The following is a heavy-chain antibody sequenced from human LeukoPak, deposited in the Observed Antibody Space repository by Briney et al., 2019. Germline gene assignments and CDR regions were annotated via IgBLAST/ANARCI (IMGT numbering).Heavy chain of an antibody. Sequence: GGSLRLSCAASGFTFSSYGMHWVRQAPGKGLEWVAFIRYDGSNKYYADSVKGRFTISRDNSKNTLYLQMNSLRAEDTAVYYCATPFGVVITDIDYWGQGTLVTVSS. J-gene: IGHJ4*02. D-gene: IGHD3-3*01. CDR1: GFTFSSYG. CDR2: IRYDGSNK. V-gene: IGHV3-30*02. CDR3: ATPFGVVITDIDY.